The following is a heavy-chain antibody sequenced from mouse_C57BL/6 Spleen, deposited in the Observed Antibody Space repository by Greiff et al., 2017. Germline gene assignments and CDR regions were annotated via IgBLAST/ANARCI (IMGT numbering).Heavy chain of an antibody. D-gene: IGHD3-1*01. CDR2: IYPSDSET. CDR3: ARGTTPLGNYFDY. V-gene: IGHV1-61*01. CDR1: GYTFTSYW. J-gene: IGHJ2*01. Sequence: QQSCKASGYTFTSYWMDWVKQRPGQGLEWIGNIYPSDSETHYNQKFKDKATLTVDKSSSTAYMQLSSLTSEDSAVYYCARGTTPLGNYFDYWGQGTTLTVSS.